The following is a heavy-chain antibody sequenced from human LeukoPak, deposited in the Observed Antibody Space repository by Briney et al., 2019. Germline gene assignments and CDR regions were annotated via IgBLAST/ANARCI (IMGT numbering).Heavy chain of an antibody. CDR3: ARAAGLLVPDY. D-gene: IGHD6-13*01. J-gene: IGHJ4*02. CDR1: GFTFSSYS. V-gene: IGHV3-21*01. CDR2: ISSSSSYI. Sequence: GGSPRLSCAASGFTFSSYSMNWVRQAPGKGLEWVSSISSSSSYIYYADSVQGRFTISRDNAKNSLYLQMNSLRAEDTAVYYCARAAGLLVPDYWSQGTLVTVSS.